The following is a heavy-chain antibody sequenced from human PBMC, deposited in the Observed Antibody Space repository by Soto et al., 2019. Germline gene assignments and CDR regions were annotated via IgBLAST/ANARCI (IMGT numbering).Heavy chain of an antibody. CDR2: IFFTGST. CDR3: ARDGHGMDV. V-gene: IGHV4-61*01. J-gene: IGHJ6*02. CDR1: GGSVSSGSYH. Sequence: ASETLSLTCTVSGGSVSSGSYHWSWTRQPPGKGLEWIGYIFFTGSTNYNPSLKSRVTISVDTSKNQFSLKLGSVTAADTAVYYCARDGHGMDVWGQGTTVTVYS.